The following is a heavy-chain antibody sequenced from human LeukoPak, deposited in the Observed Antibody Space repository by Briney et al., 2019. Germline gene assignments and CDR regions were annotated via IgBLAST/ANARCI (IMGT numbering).Heavy chain of an antibody. Sequence: GGSLRLSCAASGFTVSSNYMSWVRQAPGKGLEWVSVIYSGGSTYYADSVKGRFTISRDSSKNTLYLQMNSLRAEDTAVYYCARDRSAYCSSTSCYSYYYYGMDVWGQGTTVTVSS. V-gene: IGHV3-53*01. D-gene: IGHD2-2*01. CDR3: ARDRSAYCSSTSCYSYYYYGMDV. CDR1: GFTVSSNY. CDR2: IYSGGST. J-gene: IGHJ6*02.